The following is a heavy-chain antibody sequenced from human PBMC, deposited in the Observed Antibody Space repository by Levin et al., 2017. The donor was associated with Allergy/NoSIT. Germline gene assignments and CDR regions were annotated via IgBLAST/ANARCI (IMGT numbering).Heavy chain of an antibody. CDR2: IWYDGSNK. D-gene: IGHD3-22*01. V-gene: IGHV3-33*01. J-gene: IGHJ6*02. CDR3: ARGMAHFYDGSAWYHLIDYYAMDV. Sequence: GESLKISCTASGFTFRSYGMYWVRQAPGRGLEWVAVIWYDGSNKYYLDSVEGRFTISRDNSKNTLYLEMNSLRVEDKAVYYCARGMAHFYDGSAWYHLIDYYAMDVWGQGTTVAVSS. CDR1: GFTFRSYG.